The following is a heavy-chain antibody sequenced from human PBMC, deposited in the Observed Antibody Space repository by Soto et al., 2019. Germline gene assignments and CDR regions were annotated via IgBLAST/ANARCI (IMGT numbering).Heavy chain of an antibody. J-gene: IGHJ6*02. CDR1: GFTFSSYA. D-gene: IGHD2-8*01. V-gene: IGHV3-30-3*01. Sequence: PGGSLRLSCAASGFTFSSYAMHWVRQAPGKGLEWVAVISYDGSNKYYADSVKGRFTISRDNSKNTLYLQMNSLRAEDTAVYYCARDIVPSGYYGMDVWGQGTTVTVSS. CDR3: ARDIVPSGYYGMDV. CDR2: ISYDGSNK.